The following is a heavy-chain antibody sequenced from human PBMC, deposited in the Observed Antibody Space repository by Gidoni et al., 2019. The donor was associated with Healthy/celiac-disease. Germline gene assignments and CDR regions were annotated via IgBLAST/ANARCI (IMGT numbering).Heavy chain of an antibody. CDR3: VKDGGFY. CDR2: SSSNGGST. CDR1: GFTFSSYA. Sequence: EVQLVEYGGGLVQPGGSLRRSCSASGFTFSSYAMHWVRQAPGKGLEYVSASSSNGGSTYYADSVKGRFTISRDNSKNTLYLQMSSLRAEDTAVYYCVKDGGFYWGQGTLVTVSS. J-gene: IGHJ4*02. D-gene: IGHD3-16*01. V-gene: IGHV3-64D*06.